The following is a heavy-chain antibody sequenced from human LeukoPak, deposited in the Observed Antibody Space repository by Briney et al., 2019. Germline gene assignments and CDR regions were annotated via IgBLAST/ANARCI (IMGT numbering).Heavy chain of an antibody. Sequence: SETLSLTCTVSRGSISNADYYWSWIRQHPGKGLEWIGYIYYSGSTYYNPSLKSRVTISVDTSKNQFSLKLSSVTAADTAVYYCAREGTSGDFDYWGQGTLVTVSS. CDR2: IYYSGST. J-gene: IGHJ4*02. D-gene: IGHD2-2*01. V-gene: IGHV4-31*03. CDR3: AREGTSGDFDY. CDR1: RGSISNADYY.